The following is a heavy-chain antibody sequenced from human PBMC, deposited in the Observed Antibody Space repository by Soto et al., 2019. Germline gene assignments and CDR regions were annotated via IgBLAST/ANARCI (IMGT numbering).Heavy chain of an antibody. CDR3: ARDGDWPGIAAAFWFDP. D-gene: IGHD6-13*01. Sequence: ASVKVSCKASGYTFTSYGISWVRQAPGQGLEWMGWISAYNGNTNYAQKLQGRVTMTTDTSTSTAYMELRSLRSDDTAVYYCARDGDWPGIAAAFWFDPWGQGTLVTVSS. V-gene: IGHV1-18*04. CDR2: ISAYNGNT. J-gene: IGHJ5*02. CDR1: GYTFTSYG.